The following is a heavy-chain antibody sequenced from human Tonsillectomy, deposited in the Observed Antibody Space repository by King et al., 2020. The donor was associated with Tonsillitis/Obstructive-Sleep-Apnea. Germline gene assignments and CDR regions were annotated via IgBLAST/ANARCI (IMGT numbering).Heavy chain of an antibody. CDR2: TYYRSKWYN. J-gene: IGHJ4*02. CDR3: ARDIDYYDTSGFHLGYFDY. Sequence: VQLRQSGPGLVKPSQTLSLTCAISGDSVSSNSAAWNWIRQSPSRGLEWLGRTYYRSKWYNHYAVSVKSRITINPDTSKNQFSLQLNSVTPEDTAVYYCARDIDYYDTSGFHLGYFDYWGQGTLVTVSS. CDR1: GDSVSSNSAA. D-gene: IGHD3-22*01. V-gene: IGHV6-1*01.